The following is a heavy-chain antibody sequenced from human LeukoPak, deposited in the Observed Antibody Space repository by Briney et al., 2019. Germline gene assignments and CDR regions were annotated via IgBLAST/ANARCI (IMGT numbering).Heavy chain of an antibody. D-gene: IGHD3-10*01. CDR1: GFTFSSYA. CDR2: ISGSGGST. V-gene: IGHV3-23*01. CDR3: AKDPVAWFGELPN. Sequence: PGGSLRLSCAASGFTFSSYAMSWVRQAPGKGLEWVSAISGSGGSTYYADSVKGRLTISRDNSKNTLYLQMNSLRAEDTAVYYCAKDPVAWFGELPNWGQGTLVTVSS. J-gene: IGHJ4*02.